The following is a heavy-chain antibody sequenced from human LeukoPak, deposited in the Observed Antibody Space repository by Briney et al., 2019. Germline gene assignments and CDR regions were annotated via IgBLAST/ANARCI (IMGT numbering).Heavy chain of an antibody. CDR2: INEDGSEK. CDR3: ARNYD. D-gene: IGHD3-16*01. V-gene: IGHV3-7*04. CDR1: GFTFSTNW. J-gene: IGHJ4*02. Sequence: GGSLRLSCAASGFTFSTNWMSWVRQAPGKGLEWVANINEDGSEKFYVDSVKGRFIISRDNAKNSLYLQMNGLRAEDTAVYYCARNYDWGQGTLVTVSS.